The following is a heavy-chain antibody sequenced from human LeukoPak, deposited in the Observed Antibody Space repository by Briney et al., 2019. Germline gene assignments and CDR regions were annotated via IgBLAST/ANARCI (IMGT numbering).Heavy chain of an antibody. CDR1: GFTFSSYA. CDR2: ISGSGGST. J-gene: IGHJ4*02. Sequence: GGSLRLSCAASGFTFSSYAMSWVRQAPGEGLEWVSAISGSGGSTYYADSVKGRFTISRDNSKNTLYLQMNSLRAEDTAVYCCANSSGRSLGYWGQGTLVTVSS. CDR3: ANSSGRSLGY. V-gene: IGHV3-23*01. D-gene: IGHD6-19*01.